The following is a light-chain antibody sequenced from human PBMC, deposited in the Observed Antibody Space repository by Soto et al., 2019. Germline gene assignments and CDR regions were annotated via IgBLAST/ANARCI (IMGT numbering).Light chain of an antibody. V-gene: IGKV3-20*01. J-gene: IGKJ4*01. CDR3: QAYGGSPLVT. CDR2: GAS. CDR1: QSLANNY. Sequence: EIVLTQSPGTLSLSPGERATLSCTASQSLANNYLAWYQQKPGQAPRLLISGASNRATGIPDRFIGSGSGTDFTLTISRLEPEDFAVYYCQAYGGSPLVTFGGGTKVDIK.